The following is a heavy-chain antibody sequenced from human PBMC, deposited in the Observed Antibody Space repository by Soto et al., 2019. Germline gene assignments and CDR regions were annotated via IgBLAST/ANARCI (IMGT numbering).Heavy chain of an antibody. CDR1: GGSVSTGSYD. CDR2: IFFTGSA. V-gene: IGHV4-61*01. Sequence: PSETLSLTCTVSGGSVSTGSYDWSWIRQPPGKGLEWIGKIFFTGSAHYNPSFKNRVTMSVDTSKDQFSLTLTSVTAADTAVYFCARGGIMWAQYFFPYGGRGVPVTVPQ. CDR3: ARGGIMWAQYFFPY. D-gene: IGHD3-16*01. J-gene: IGHJ4*02.